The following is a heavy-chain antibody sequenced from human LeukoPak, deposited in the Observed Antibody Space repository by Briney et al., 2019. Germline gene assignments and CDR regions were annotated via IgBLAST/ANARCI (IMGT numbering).Heavy chain of an antibody. CDR1: GDSFDIYV. Sequence: SVKVSCKASGDSFDIYVINWVRQAPGQGREWMGRIIPIFNTANYAQKFQGRVTITADKSTTTAYMELTNLRSDDTAVYFCARNCGGGANCYNLFGMDVWGQGTTVTVSS. CDR3: ARNCGGGANCYNLFGMDV. J-gene: IGHJ6*02. V-gene: IGHV1-69*06. D-gene: IGHD2-21*01. CDR2: IIPIFNTA.